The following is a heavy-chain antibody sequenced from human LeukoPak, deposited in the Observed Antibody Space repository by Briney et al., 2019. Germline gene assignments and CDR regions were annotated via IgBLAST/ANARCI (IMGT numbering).Heavy chain of an antibody. Sequence: GGSPRLSCAASGFTFSSYSMCWVRQAPGKGLEWVSSISSSSGYIYYADSVKDRFTISRDNAKNSLYLQMNSLRAEDTAVYYCARDWVVGATDYYYGMDVWGQGTTVTVSS. J-gene: IGHJ6*02. CDR2: ISSSSGYI. CDR3: ARDWVVGATDYYYGMDV. CDR1: GFTFSSYS. D-gene: IGHD1-26*01. V-gene: IGHV3-21*01.